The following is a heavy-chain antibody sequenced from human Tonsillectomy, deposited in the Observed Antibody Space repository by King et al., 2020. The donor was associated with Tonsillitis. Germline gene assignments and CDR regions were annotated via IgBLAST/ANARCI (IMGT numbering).Heavy chain of an antibody. J-gene: IGHJ4*02. D-gene: IGHD6-13*01. V-gene: IGHV4-38-2*01. CDR3: ARSLYSIAGAGRYFDY. CDR2: IYHGGNA. CDR1: GYSISSGAW. Sequence: QLLESGPGLVKPSETLSLTCGVSGYSISSGAWWGWIRQPPGKGLEWIGSIYHGGNAYYNPSLKSRVTISVDTSENQFSLRLSSVTAADTAVYFCARSLYSIAGAGRYFDYWGQGILVTVSS.